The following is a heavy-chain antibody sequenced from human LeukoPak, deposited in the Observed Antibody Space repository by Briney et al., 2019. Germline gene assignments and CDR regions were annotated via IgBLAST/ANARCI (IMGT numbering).Heavy chain of an antibody. CDR1: GGSISSGGYY. D-gene: IGHD4-17*01. CDR2: IYYSGST. Sequence: SQTLSLTCTDSGGSISSGGYYWSWIRQHPGKGLEWIGYIYYSGSTYYNPSLKSRVTISVDTSKNQFSLKLSSVTAADTAVYYCARGLTTVTFPDAFDIWGQGTMVTVSS. J-gene: IGHJ3*02. V-gene: IGHV4-31*03. CDR3: ARGLTTVTFPDAFDI.